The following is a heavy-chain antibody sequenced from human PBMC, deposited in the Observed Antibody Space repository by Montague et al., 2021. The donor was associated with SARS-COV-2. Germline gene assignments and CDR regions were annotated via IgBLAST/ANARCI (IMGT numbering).Heavy chain of an antibody. D-gene: IGHD3-22*01. J-gene: IGHJ4*02. CDR1: DGSFSDYS. CDR3: ARGRQHINMVVVVVTGGEYYFDF. Sequence: SETLSLTCAVCDGSFSDYSWTWIRQPPGKGLEWIGEINHRGSTNQNPSLKSRVTISVDTSKNQFSLKMTSVTAADTAVYYCARGRQHINMVVVVVTGGEYYFDFWGQGTLVAVSS. CDR2: INHRGST. V-gene: IGHV4-34*01.